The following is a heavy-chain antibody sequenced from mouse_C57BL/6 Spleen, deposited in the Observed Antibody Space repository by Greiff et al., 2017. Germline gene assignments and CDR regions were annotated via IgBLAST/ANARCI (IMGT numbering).Heavy chain of an antibody. CDR2: ITPSNGGT. CDR1: GYTFTSYG. CDR3: ARAYGSSPWYFDV. J-gene: IGHJ1*03. Sequence: QVQLLQPGTELVKPGASVKLSCTASGYTFTSYGMHWVKQRPGQGLEWVGNITPSNGGTNYNENFKSKATLTIDKSSTTAYMQLSSLTSEDSAVYYCARAYGSSPWYFDVWGKGTTVTVSS. D-gene: IGHD1-1*01. V-gene: IGHV1-53*01.